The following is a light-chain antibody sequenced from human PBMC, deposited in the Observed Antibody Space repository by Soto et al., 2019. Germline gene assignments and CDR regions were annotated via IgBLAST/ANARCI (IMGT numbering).Light chain of an antibody. V-gene: IGKV3-11*01. J-gene: IGKJ5*01. CDR3: QQYTNWPIT. Sequence: EIVLTQSPASLSLSPGDRATLSCRASQTVGSSLAWYQHRPGQAPRLLLSHASNRATGVPSRFGGSGSGTDFTLTINSLEPEDFAVYYCQQYTNWPITFGQGTRLEIK. CDR1: QTVGSS. CDR2: HAS.